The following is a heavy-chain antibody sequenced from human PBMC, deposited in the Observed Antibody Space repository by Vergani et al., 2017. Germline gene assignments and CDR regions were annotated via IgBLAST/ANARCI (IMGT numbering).Heavy chain of an antibody. CDR2: ITPYNSYT. J-gene: IGHJ6*02. CDR3: STGSWALVSDYHGMDV. V-gene: IGHV1-45*02. CDR1: GYGFTFRY. Sequence: QRLLGQSGAEVKKTGSSVKVACKATGYGFTFRYLHWVRQAPGQALEWMGWITPYNSYTRYAQKFQDRVIITWDRSTSTVYMELRSLRYDDTAIYYCSTGSWALVSDYHGMDVWGQETTVTVS. D-gene: IGHD3-9*01.